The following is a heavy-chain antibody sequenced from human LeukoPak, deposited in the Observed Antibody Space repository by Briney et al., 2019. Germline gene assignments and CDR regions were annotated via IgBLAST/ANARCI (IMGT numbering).Heavy chain of an antibody. V-gene: IGHV1-18*01. CDR1: GYTFTNYG. D-gene: IGHD2-15*01. CDR2: IGDYNGHT. Sequence: ASLTLSYTVSGYTFTNYGISWVRQATGQGTERMGWIGDYNGHTTYAQNIQCRLTMTTDTSTSTAYMDLRILRSDDTAVYYCVRDFSCGGGTCSDCFDPWGQGTLVTVSS. CDR3: VRDFSCGGGTCSDCFDP. J-gene: IGHJ5*02.